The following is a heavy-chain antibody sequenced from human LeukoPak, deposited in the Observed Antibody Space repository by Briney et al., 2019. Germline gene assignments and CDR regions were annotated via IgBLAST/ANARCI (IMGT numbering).Heavy chain of an antibody. CDR3: ARDSAYCGGDCYSFDY. Sequence: GGSLRLSCAASGFTFGNFWMHWVRQAPGKGLVWVSRINTDGSSTNYADSVKGRFTISRDNAMNTLYLQMNSLRGEDTAVYYCARDSAYCGGDCYSFDYWGQGTLVTVSS. V-gene: IGHV3-74*01. D-gene: IGHD2-21*02. CDR1: GFTFGNFW. J-gene: IGHJ4*02. CDR2: INTDGSST.